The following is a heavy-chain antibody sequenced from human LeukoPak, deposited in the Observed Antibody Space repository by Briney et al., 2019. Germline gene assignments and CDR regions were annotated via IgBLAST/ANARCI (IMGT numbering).Heavy chain of an antibody. CDR2: INADSGNT. D-gene: IGHD3-22*01. CDR1: GYTLTELS. CDR3: ARVQYYYDSSGYIQPYYFDY. V-gene: IGHV1-3*01. J-gene: IGHJ4*02. Sequence: GASVKVSCKVSGYTLTELSMHWVRQAPGQGLEWMGWINADSGNTKYSQKFQGRVTITRDTSASTAYMELSSLRSEDTAVYYCARVQYYYDSSGYIQPYYFDYWGQGTLVTVSS.